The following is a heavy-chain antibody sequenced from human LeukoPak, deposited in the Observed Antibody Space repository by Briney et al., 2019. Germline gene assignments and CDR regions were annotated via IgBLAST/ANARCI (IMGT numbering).Heavy chain of an antibody. J-gene: IGHJ4*02. CDR3: ATTPRAAAGTGGFDY. D-gene: IGHD6-13*01. CDR1: GGSISSYY. Sequence: SETLPLTCTVSGGSISSYYWSWIRQPPGKGLEWIGYIYYSGSTNYNPSLKSRVTISVDTSKNQFSLKLSSVTAADTAVYYCATTPRAAAGTGGFDYWGQGTLVTVSS. V-gene: IGHV4-59*08. CDR2: IYYSGST.